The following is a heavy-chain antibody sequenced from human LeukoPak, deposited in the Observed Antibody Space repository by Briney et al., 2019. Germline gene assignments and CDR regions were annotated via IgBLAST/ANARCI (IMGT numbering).Heavy chain of an antibody. J-gene: IGHJ5*02. CDR2: INHSGST. CDR1: GGSFSGYY. D-gene: IGHD6-19*01. Sequence: SETLSLTCAVYGGSFSGYYWSWIRQPPGKGLEWIGEINHSGSTNYNPSLKSRVTISVDTSKNQFSLKLSSVTAADTAVYYCAGRYSSGWYRWFDPWGQGTLVTVSS. CDR3: AGRYSSGWYRWFDP. V-gene: IGHV4-34*01.